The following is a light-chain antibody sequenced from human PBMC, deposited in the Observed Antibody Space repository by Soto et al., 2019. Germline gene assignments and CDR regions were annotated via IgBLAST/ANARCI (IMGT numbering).Light chain of an antibody. CDR2: EVS. V-gene: IGLV2-14*01. Sequence: QSVLTQPASVSGSPGQSITISCTGTSSDVGGYNYVSWYQQHPGKAPKLIIYEVSDRPSGVSNRFSGSKSGNTASLTISRLQTEDEADYYCSSYTASSTLEVFGTGTKVTV. CDR1: SSDVGGYNY. CDR3: SSYTASSTLEV. J-gene: IGLJ1*01.